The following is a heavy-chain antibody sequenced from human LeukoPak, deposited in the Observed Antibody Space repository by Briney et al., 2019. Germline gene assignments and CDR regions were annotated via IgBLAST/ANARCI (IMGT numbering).Heavy chain of an antibody. CDR2: ISYDGSNK. CDR1: GITFSSYA. V-gene: IGHV3-30*04. CDR3: CLLDY. Sequence: GSLRPSCAASGITFSSYAMHWVRQAPGKGPGWVAIISYDGSNKYYADSVKGRFTISRDNSKNTLYLQMNSLRAGDTAVYCCCLLDYWGQGTLFTASS. J-gene: IGHJ4*02. D-gene: IGHD3-16*01.